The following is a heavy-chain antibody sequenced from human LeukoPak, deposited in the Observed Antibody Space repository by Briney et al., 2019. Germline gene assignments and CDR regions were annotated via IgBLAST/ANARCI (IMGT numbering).Heavy chain of an antibody. CDR3: AKVRGYSNYVGAFDI. Sequence: GGSLRLSCAASGFTFSSYAMSWVRQAPGKGLEWVSAISGSGGSTYYADSVKGRFTISRDNSMNTLYLQMNSLRAEDTAVYYCAKVRGYSNYVGAFDIWGQGTMVTVSS. CDR1: GFTFSSYA. D-gene: IGHD4-11*01. CDR2: ISGSGGST. V-gene: IGHV3-23*01. J-gene: IGHJ3*02.